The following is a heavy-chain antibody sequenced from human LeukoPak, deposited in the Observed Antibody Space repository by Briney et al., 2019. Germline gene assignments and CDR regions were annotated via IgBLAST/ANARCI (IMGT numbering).Heavy chain of an antibody. CDR1: GGTFSSYA. Sequence: SVKLSCKASGGTFSSYAISWVRQAPGQGLEWIGGIIPIFGTANYAQKFQGRVTITTDESTSTAYMELSSLRSEDTAVYYCARVVYCSSNSCYYDGNYYYYMDVWGKGTTVTVSS. D-gene: IGHD2-2*01. CDR2: IIPIFGTA. CDR3: ARVVYCSSNSCYYDGNYYYYMDV. V-gene: IGHV1-69*05. J-gene: IGHJ6*03.